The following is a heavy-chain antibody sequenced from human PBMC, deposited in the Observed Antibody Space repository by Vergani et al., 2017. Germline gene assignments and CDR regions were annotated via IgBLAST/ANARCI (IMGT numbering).Heavy chain of an antibody. CDR1: GGSISSGSYY. V-gene: IGHV4-61*02. J-gene: IGHJ4*02. D-gene: IGHD5-18*01. CDR3: ARAISRGYSYIDY. Sequence: QVQLQESGPGLVKPSQTLSLTCTVSGGSISSGSYYWIWIRQPAGKGLEWIGRIYTSGSTNYNTSLKSRVTISVDTSKNQFSLKLSSVTAADTAVYYCARAISRGYSYIDYWGQGTLVTVSS. CDR2: IYTSGST.